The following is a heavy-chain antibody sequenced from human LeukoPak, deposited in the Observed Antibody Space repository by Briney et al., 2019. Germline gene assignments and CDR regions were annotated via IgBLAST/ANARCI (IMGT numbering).Heavy chain of an antibody. Sequence: SETLSLTCTVSGGSISSYYWSWIRQPPGKGLEWIGSIYYSGSTYYNPSLKSRVTISVDTSKNQFSLKLSSVTAADTAVYYCARHTSRYCSGGSCPILDYFDYWGQGTLVTVSS. CDR3: ARHTSRYCSGGSCPILDYFDY. V-gene: IGHV4-59*05. CDR2: IYYSGST. CDR1: GGSISSYY. J-gene: IGHJ4*02. D-gene: IGHD2-15*01.